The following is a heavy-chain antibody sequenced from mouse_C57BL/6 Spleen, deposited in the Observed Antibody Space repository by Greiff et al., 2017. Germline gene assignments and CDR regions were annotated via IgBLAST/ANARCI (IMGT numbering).Heavy chain of an antibody. CDR2: ILPGSGST. V-gene: IGHV1-9*01. Sequence: QVPLQQSGAELMKPGASVKLSCKATGYTFPGYWIEWVKQRPGHGLEWIGEILPGSGSTHYNEKFKGNATFTADTSSNTAYMQLSSLTTEDSAIYYCARLGKDYAMDYWGQGTSVTVSS. CDR3: ARLGKDYAMDY. D-gene: IGHD1-3*01. J-gene: IGHJ4*01. CDR1: GYTFPGYW.